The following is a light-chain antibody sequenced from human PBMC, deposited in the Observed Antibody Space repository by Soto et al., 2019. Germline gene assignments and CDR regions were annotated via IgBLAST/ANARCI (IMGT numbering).Light chain of an antibody. CDR2: GAS. J-gene: IGKJ2*01. Sequence: EIVLTQSPGTLSLSPGERATLSCRASQSVSSSYLAWYQQKPGQAPRLLIYGASSRATGIPDRFSGSGSGTDSTLTISRLEPEAFAVYYCWQYGSSPPYTFGQGTKLEIK. CDR3: WQYGSSPPYT. V-gene: IGKV3-20*01. CDR1: QSVSSSY.